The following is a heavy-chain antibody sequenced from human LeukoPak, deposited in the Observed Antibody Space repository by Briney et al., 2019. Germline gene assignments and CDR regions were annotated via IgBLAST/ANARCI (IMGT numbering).Heavy chain of an antibody. CDR1: GGSFSGYY. J-gene: IGHJ5*02. CDR2: INHSGST. CDR3: ARDPRIWCPDWFDP. V-gene: IGHV4-34*01. Sequence: SETLSLTCAVYGGSFSGYYWSWIRQPPGKGLEWIGEINHSGSTNYNPSLKSRVTISVDTSKNQFSLKLSSVTAADTAVYYCARDPRIWCPDWFDPWGQGTLVTVSS. D-gene: IGHD2-8*01.